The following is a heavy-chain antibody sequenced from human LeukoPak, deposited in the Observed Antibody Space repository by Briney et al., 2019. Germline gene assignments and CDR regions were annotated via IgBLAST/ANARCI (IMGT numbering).Heavy chain of an antibody. CDR1: GGSISSSSYY. D-gene: IGHD3-22*01. CDR3: ARFKGDGSGYYYGY. J-gene: IGHJ4*02. Sequence: SETLSLTCTVSGGSISSSSYYWGWIRQPPGTGLEWIASIYYSGSTYDNPSLKSRVTISVDTSMNQFSLKLNSVTAADTAVYYCARFKGDGSGYYYGYWGQGTLVTVSS. CDR2: IYYSGST. V-gene: IGHV4-39*01.